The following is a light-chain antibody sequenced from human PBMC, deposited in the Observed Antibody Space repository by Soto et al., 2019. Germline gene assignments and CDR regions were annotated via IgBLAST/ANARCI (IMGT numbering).Light chain of an antibody. Sequence: EIVMTQSPATLSVSPGERATLSCRASQSVSSSLAWYQQKPGQAPRLLIQGASTRATDIPARFSGSGSGTEFPLTITSLQSEDFAVYYCQQYHDWPLTFGGGTTVEVK. J-gene: IGKJ4*01. CDR1: QSVSSS. CDR2: GAS. V-gene: IGKV3-15*01. CDR3: QQYHDWPLT.